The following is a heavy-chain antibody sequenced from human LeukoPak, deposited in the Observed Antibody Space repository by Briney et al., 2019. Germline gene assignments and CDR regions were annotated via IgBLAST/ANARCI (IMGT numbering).Heavy chain of an antibody. J-gene: IGHJ5*02. D-gene: IGHD4-17*01. Sequence: GESLKISCKGSGYSFTSYWIGWVRQMPGKVLEWMGIIYPGDSDTRYSPSFQGQVTISADKSISTAYLQWSSLKASDTAMYYCARRVLTTVTPGGFDPWGQGTLVTVSS. V-gene: IGHV5-51*01. CDR2: IYPGDSDT. CDR1: GYSFTSYW. CDR3: ARRVLTTVTPGGFDP.